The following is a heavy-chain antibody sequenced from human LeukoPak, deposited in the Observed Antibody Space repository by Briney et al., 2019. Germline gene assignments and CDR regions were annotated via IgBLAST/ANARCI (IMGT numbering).Heavy chain of an antibody. CDR3: AKGILGSWYNYPFDY. CDR1: GFTFDDYA. Sequence: GGSLRLSCAASGFTFDDYAMHWVRQAPGKGLEWVSGISWNSGSIGYADSVEGRFTISRDNAKNSLYLQMNSLRAEDTALYYCAKGILGSWYNYPFDYWGQGTLVTVSS. V-gene: IGHV3-9*01. CDR2: ISWNSGSI. J-gene: IGHJ4*02. D-gene: IGHD6-13*01.